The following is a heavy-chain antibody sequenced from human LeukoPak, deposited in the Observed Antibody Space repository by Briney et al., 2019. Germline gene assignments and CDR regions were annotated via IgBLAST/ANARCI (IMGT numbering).Heavy chain of an antibody. V-gene: IGHV4-61*02. CDR1: GGSISSGSYY. Sequence: SQTLSLTCTVSGGSISSGSYYWSWIRQPAGKGLEWIGRIFTSGSTKYNPSLKSRVTISVDTSKNQFSLKLSSVTAADTAVYYCAREGKITMVRGVIRYYYMDVWGKGTTVTISS. J-gene: IGHJ6*03. D-gene: IGHD3-10*01. CDR2: IFTSGST. CDR3: AREGKITMVRGVIRYYYMDV.